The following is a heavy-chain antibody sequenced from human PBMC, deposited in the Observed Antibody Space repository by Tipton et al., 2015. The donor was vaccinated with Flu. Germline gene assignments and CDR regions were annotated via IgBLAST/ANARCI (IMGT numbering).Heavy chain of an antibody. J-gene: IGHJ6*02. V-gene: IGHV4-39*01. CDR2: IYYSGST. D-gene: IGHD2-15*01. Sequence: TLSLTCTVSGGLISSGLYYWGWIRQPPGKGLEWIGSIYYSGSTYYNPSLKSRVTVSVDTSKNQFSLKLSSVTAADAAVYYCALGGVDCSSGRCDEDYYSAMDVWGQGTTVTVSS. CDR1: GGLISSGLYY. CDR3: ALGGVDCSSGRCDEDYYSAMDV.